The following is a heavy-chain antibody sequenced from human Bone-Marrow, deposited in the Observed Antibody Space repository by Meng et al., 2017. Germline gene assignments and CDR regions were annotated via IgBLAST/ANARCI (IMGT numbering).Heavy chain of an antibody. CDR2: IYPDDSKI. CDR1: GYSFTSYW. V-gene: IGHV5-51*01. Sequence: KVSCKGSGYSFTSYWIGWVRQMPGKGLEWMGIIYPDDSKIIYSSSFQGQVTISADKSISTAYLQWSSLKASDTAMYYCARRGYYYDSSGYYCWYFDLWGRGTLVTVSS. D-gene: IGHD3-22*01. CDR3: ARRGYYYDSSGYYCWYFDL. J-gene: IGHJ2*01.